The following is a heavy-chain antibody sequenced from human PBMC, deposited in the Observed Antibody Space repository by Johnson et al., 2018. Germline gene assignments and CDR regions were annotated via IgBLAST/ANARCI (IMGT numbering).Heavy chain of an antibody. D-gene: IGHD2-15*01. CDR1: GYTFTSYD. J-gene: IGHJ6*03. Sequence: QVQLVQSGAEVKKPGASVKVSCKASGYTFTSYDINWVRQATGQGLEWMGWMNPSSGDTGYAQKFQGRVTMTRNTSISTAYMQLSSLKAEDTAVYYCAKVGQYCTGGSCCSTDAYYSMDVWGKGTTVTVSS. CDR2: MNPSSGDT. CDR3: AKVGQYCTGGSCCSTDAYYSMDV. V-gene: IGHV1-8*01.